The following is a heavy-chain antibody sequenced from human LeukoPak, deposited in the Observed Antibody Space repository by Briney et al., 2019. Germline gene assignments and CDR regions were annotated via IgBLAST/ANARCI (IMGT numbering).Heavy chain of an antibody. D-gene: IGHD3-3*01. CDR2: FDPGDGET. Sequence: GASVKVSCKVSGYTLTELSMHWVRQAPGKGLEWMGGFDPGDGETIYAQKFQGRVTMTEDTSTDTAYMELSSLRSEDTAVYYCATPRSWSGYYLSKETMEYNWFDPWGQGTLVTVSS. CDR3: ATPRSWSGYYLSKETMEYNWFDP. CDR1: GYTLTELS. J-gene: IGHJ5*02. V-gene: IGHV1-24*01.